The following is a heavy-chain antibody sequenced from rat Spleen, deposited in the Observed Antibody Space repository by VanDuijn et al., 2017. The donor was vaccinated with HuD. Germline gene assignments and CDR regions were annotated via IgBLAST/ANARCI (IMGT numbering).Heavy chain of an antibody. J-gene: IGHJ2*01. CDR2: DIFDGSRT. CDR1: GFTLSTYG. V-gene: IGHV5-29*01. CDR3: ARSYGSYDYFDY. Sequence: EVQLVESDGGLVQPGRSLKLSCAASGFTLSTYGMAWVRQAPKQGLEWVATDIFDGSRTYYRDSVKGRFTISRDNAKSTLYLQMDSLRSEDTTNYYFARSYGSYDYFDYWGQGVMVTVSS. D-gene: IGHD1-3*01.